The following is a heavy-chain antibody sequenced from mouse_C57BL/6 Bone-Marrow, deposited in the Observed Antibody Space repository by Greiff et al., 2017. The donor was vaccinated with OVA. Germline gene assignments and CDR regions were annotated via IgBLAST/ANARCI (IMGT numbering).Heavy chain of an antibody. CDR2: INPSNGGT. CDR1: GYTFTSYW. Sequence: QVQLQQPGTELVKPGASVTLSCKASGYTFTSYWMHWVKQRPGQGLEWIGNINPSNGGTNYNEKFKSKATLTVDKSSSTAYMQRSSLTSEDSAVYYCAKCGYSDSSYAMDYWGQGTTLTVSS. J-gene: IGHJ4*01. D-gene: IGHD1-1*01. CDR3: AKCGYSDSSYAMDY. V-gene: IGHV1-53*01.